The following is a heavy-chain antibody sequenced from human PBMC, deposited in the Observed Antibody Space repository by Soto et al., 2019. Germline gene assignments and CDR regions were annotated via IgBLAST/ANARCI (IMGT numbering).Heavy chain of an antibody. V-gene: IGHV3-21*01. CDR1: GFTFSIYS. CDR2: ISSSSSYI. J-gene: IGHJ3*02. Sequence: GGSLRLSCASSGFTFSIYSMNWVLQAPVKGLEWVSSISSSSSYIYYADSVKGRFTISRDNAKNSLYLQMNSLRAEDTAVYYCARGAYCGGDCVMANAFDIWGQGTMVTVSS. CDR3: ARGAYCGGDCVMANAFDI. D-gene: IGHD2-21*02.